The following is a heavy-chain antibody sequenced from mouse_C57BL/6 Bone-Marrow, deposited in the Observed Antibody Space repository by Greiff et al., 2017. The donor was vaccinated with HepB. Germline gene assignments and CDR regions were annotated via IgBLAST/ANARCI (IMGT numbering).Heavy chain of an antibody. CDR1: GFTFSSYG. Sequence: EVKLVESGGDLVKPGGSLKLSCAASGFTFSSYGMSWVRQTPDKRLEWVATISSGGSYTYYPDSVKGRFTISRDNAKNTLYLQMSSLKSEDTAMYYWARQDAHCLFDVWGTGTTVTVSS. CDR2: ISSGGSYT. J-gene: IGHJ1*03. CDR3: ARQDAHCLFDV. V-gene: IGHV5-6*02.